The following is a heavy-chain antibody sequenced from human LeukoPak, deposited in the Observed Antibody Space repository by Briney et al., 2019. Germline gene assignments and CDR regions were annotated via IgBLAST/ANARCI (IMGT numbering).Heavy chain of an antibody. J-gene: IGHJ4*02. CDR2: IYTSGST. CDR3: ARAPRSGYCSGGSCYTGGFDY. D-gene: IGHD2-15*01. CDR1: GGSISSYY. V-gene: IGHV4-4*07. Sequence: SETLSLTCTVSGGSISSYYWSWIRQPAGKGLEWIGRIYTSGSTNYNPSLKSRVTMSVDTSKNQFSLKLSSVTAADTAVYYCARAPRSGYCSGGSCYTGGFDYWGQGTLVTVSS.